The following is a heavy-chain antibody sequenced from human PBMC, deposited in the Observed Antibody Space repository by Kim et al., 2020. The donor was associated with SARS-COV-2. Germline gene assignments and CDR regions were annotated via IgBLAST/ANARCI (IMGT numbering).Heavy chain of an antibody. CDR1: GYTFTSYY. Sequence: ASVKVSCKASGYTFTSYYMHWVRQAPGQGLEWMGIINPSGGSTSYAQKFQGRVTMTRDTSTSTVYMELSSLRSEDTAVYYCTRDRGYSGYDLTYYDYYGMDVWGQGTTVTVSS. V-gene: IGHV1-46*01. D-gene: IGHD5-12*01. CDR3: TRDRGYSGYDLTYYDYYGMDV. J-gene: IGHJ6*02. CDR2: INPSGGST.